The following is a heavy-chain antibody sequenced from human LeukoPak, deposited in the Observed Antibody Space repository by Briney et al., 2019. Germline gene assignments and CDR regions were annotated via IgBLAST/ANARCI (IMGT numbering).Heavy chain of an antibody. D-gene: IGHD6-19*01. J-gene: IGHJ4*02. CDR2: INHSGST. CDR3: ARPFRGWYYFDY. V-gene: IGHV4-34*01. Sequence: SETLSLTCAVYGGSFSGYYWSWMRQPPGKGLEWMGEINHSGSTNYNPSLKSRVTISVDTSKNQFSLKLSSVTAADTAVYYCARPFRGWYYFDYWGQGTLVTVSS. CDR1: GGSFSGYY.